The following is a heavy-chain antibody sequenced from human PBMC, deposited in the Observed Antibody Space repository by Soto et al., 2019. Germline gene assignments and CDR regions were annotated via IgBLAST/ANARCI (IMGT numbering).Heavy chain of an antibody. CDR1: GFTFSSYA. V-gene: IGHV3-64D*06. Sequence: GSLRVSCSASGFTFSSYAMHWVLQAPGKGLEYVSVISSNGGSTYHADSVKGRFTISRDNSKNTLYLQMSSLRAEDTAVHYCVKGVKGSTLIPYYYDSSGYYYDAFNIWGQGTKGTVSS. CDR3: VKGVKGSTLIPYYYDSSGYYYDAFNI. CDR2: ISSNGGST. J-gene: IGHJ3*02. D-gene: IGHD3-22*01.